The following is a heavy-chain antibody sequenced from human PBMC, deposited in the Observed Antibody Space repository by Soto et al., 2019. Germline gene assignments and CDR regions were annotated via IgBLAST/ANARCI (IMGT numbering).Heavy chain of an antibody. J-gene: IGHJ6*02. CDR2: IYYSGNT. CDR3: ARDGSGHYGMDV. CDR1: GASISSGGYY. D-gene: IGHD3-3*01. Sequence: PSETLSLTCIVSGASISSGGYYWSWIRQHTGKGLEWIGNIYYSGNTYYNPSLKSRVTISVDTSKNQFSLKLSSVTAADTAVYYCARDGSGHYGMDVWGQGTTVTVS. V-gene: IGHV4-31*03.